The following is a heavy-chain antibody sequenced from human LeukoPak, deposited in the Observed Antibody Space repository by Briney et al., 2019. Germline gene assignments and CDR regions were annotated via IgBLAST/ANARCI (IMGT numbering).Heavy chain of an antibody. D-gene: IGHD3-22*01. CDR3: ARASYSYDNY. Sequence: SETLSLTCTVSGGSVNSVSHYWGWIRQPAGKGLEWIGRIYTSGSTNYNPSLKSRVTISGDTSKNQFSLRLSSVTAADTAVYYCARASYSYDNYWGQGTLVTVSS. CDR1: GGSVNSVSHY. CDR2: IYTSGST. J-gene: IGHJ4*02. V-gene: IGHV4-61*02.